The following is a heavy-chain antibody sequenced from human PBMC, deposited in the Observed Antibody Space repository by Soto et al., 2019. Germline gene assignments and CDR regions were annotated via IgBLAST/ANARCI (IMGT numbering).Heavy chain of an antibody. CDR1: GYSFTSYW. CDR2: IYPGDSDT. CDR3: ARRQVVPAATSMSYYYYYMDV. Sequence: GESLKISCKGSGYSFTSYWIGWVRQMPGKGLEWMGIIYPGDSDTRYSPSFQGQVTISADKSISTAYLQWSSLKASDTAMYYCARRQVVPAATSMSYYYYYMDVWGKGTTVTVSS. D-gene: IGHD2-2*01. V-gene: IGHV5-51*01. J-gene: IGHJ6*03.